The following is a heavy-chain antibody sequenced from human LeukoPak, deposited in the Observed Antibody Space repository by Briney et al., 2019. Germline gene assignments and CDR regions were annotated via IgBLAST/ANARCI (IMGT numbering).Heavy chain of an antibody. CDR3: ARDHYDTSGFSTYYFDY. CDR2: ISGSSSYI. Sequence: GGSLRLSCAASGFTFGSYSMNWVRQAPGKGLEWVASISGSSSYIYHADPVKGRFTISRDNAKNSLYLQMNSLRDEDTAVYYCARDHYDTSGFSTYYFDYWGQGTLVTVSS. J-gene: IGHJ4*02. V-gene: IGHV3-21*01. CDR1: GFTFGSYS. D-gene: IGHD3-22*01.